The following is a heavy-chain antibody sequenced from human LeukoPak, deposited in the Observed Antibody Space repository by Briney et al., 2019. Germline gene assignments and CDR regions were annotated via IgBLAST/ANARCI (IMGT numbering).Heavy chain of an antibody. CDR3: AKTMIKMGATTQRLDD. Sequence: GGSLRLSCAASGFTFSSYGMHWVRQAPGKGLEWVAFIRYDGSNKYYADSVKSRFTISRDNSKNTLYLQMNSLRAEDTAVYYCAKTMIKMGATTQRLDDWGQGTLVTVSS. D-gene: IGHD1-26*01. CDR1: GFTFSSYG. V-gene: IGHV3-30*02. J-gene: IGHJ4*02. CDR2: IRYDGSNK.